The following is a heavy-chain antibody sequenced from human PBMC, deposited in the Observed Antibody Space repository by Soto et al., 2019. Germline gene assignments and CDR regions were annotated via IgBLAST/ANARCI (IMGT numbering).Heavy chain of an antibody. CDR2: ISGSAGSSGP. J-gene: IGHJ4*02. CDR3: AKARCSTANCYVPEY. D-gene: IGHD2-2*01. V-gene: IGHV3-23*01. Sequence: GGSLRLSCVASGFTFSTYTMSWVRQAPGKGLEWVSVISGSAGSSGPSYADSVQGRFSISRDNARNTLYLQMNSLRGEDTAMYYCAKARCSTANCYVPEYWGQGTRVTVSA. CDR1: GFTFSTYT.